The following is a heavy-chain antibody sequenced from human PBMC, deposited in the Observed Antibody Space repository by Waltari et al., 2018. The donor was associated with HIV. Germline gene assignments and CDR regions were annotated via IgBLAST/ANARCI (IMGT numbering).Heavy chain of an antibody. D-gene: IGHD3-3*01. CDR1: GYNFASFD. V-gene: IGHV1-8*01. Sequence: QAQLVQSGAEVRKPGASVKVYCKASGYNFASFDINWVRRATGQGLEWMGWMGINSGNAGYGQRFKGRLTLTRDTSIDMAYMELNSLTPQDTAVYYCVTSRPGAVFGDFWGQGTPVTVSS. J-gene: IGHJ4*02. CDR3: VTSRPGAVFGDF. CDR2: MGINSGNA.